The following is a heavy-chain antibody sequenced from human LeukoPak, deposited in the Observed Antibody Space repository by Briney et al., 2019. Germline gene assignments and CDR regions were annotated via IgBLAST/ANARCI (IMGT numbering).Heavy chain of an antibody. J-gene: IGHJ4*02. Sequence: PGGSLGLSCAASRFSFSNYWMHWVRQAPGNGLVWVSRVKCDGSNSSYADSVRGRFTISRDNAENMLYLQMNTLGAEDTAVYYCARDIVSGSGSLDYWGQGTLVTVSS. V-gene: IGHV3-74*01. CDR3: ARDIVSGSGSLDY. CDR2: VKCDGSNS. CDR1: RFSFSNYW. D-gene: IGHD3-10*01.